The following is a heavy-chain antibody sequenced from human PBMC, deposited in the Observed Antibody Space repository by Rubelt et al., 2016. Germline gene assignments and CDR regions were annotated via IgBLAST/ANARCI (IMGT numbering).Heavy chain of an antibody. V-gene: IGHV4-59*08. D-gene: IGHD4-17*01. Sequence: GDIYYSGSTNYNPSLKSRVTISVDTSKNQFSLKLSSVTAADTAVYYCARLPPSLYDDYGWYFDLWGRGTLVTVSS. CDR3: ARLPPSLYDDYGWYFDL. CDR2: IYYSGST. J-gene: IGHJ2*01.